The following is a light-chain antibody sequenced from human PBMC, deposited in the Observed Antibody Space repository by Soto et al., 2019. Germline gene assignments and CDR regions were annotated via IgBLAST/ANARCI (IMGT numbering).Light chain of an antibody. CDR1: SSDVGSYNL. CDR3: CSYAGSSTFHV. CDR2: EGS. J-gene: IGLJ1*01. Sequence: QSALTQPASVSGSPGQSITISCTGTSSDVGSYNLVAWYQQHPGKAPKLMIYEGSKRPSGVSNRFSGSKSGNTASLTISGLLSEDEADYYCCSYAGSSTFHVFGTGTKLTVL. V-gene: IGLV2-23*03.